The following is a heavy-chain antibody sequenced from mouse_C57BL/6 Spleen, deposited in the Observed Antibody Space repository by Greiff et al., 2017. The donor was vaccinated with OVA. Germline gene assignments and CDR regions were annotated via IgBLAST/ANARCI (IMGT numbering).Heavy chain of an antibody. CDR2: IDPETGGT. CDR1: GYTFTDYE. CDR3: TRFTLFDD. V-gene: IGHV1-15*01. J-gene: IGHJ2*01. Sequence: QVQLKESGAELVRPGASVTLSCKASGYTFTDYEMHWVKQTPVHGLEWIGAIDPETGGTAYNQKFKGKAILTADKSSSTACMELRSLTSEDSAVYYCTRFTLFDDWGQGTTRTVSS.